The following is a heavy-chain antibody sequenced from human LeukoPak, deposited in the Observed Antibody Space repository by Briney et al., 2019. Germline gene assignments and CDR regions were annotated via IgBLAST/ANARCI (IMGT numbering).Heavy chain of an antibody. CDR1: GFTFSSYG. J-gene: IGHJ6*02. D-gene: IGHD6-13*01. CDR2: IRYDGSNK. V-gene: IGHV3-30*02. CDR3: AKSDSSSWYDYYYGMDV. Sequence: GGSLRLSCAASGFTFSSYGMHWVRQAPGKGLEWVAFIRYDGSNKYYADSVKGRFTISRDNSKNTLYLQMNSLRAEDTAVYYCAKSDSSSWYDYYYGMDVWGQGTTVTVSS.